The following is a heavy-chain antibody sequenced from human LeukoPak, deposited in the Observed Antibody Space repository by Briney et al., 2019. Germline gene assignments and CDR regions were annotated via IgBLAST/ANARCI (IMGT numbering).Heavy chain of an antibody. CDR2: ISSSGSTI. CDR1: GFTFSNYA. CDR3: AELGITMIGGV. V-gene: IGHV3-48*03. D-gene: IGHD3-10*02. Sequence: GGSLRLSCAASGFTFSNYAMSWVRQAPGKGLEWVSYISSSGSTIYYADSVKGRFTISRDNDKNSLYLQMNSLRAEDTAVYYCAELGITMIGGVWGKGTTVTISS. J-gene: IGHJ6*04.